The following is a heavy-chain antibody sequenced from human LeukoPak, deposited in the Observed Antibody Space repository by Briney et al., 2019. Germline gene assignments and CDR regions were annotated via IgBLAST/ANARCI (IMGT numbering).Heavy chain of an antibody. CDR2: MNPNSGNT. D-gene: IGHD1-26*01. CDR1: GYTFTSYD. J-gene: IGHJ5*02. Sequence: ASVKVSCKASGYTFTSYDINWVRQATGQGLEWMGWMNPNSGNTGYAQKFQGRVTMTRNTSISTAYMELSSLRSEDTAVYYCARRKWELQTFDPWGQGTLVTVSS. CDR3: ARRKWELQTFDP. V-gene: IGHV1-8*01.